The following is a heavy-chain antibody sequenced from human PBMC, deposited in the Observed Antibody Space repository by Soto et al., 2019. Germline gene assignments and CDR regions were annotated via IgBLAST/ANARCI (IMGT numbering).Heavy chain of an antibody. D-gene: IGHD3-22*01. CDR3: ARDNYCDSSGYYY. J-gene: IGHJ4*02. CDR2: IKQDGSEK. Sequence: PGGSLRLSCAASGFTFSSYWMSWVRQAPGKGLEWVANIKQDGSEKYYVDSVKGRFTISRDNAKNSLYLQMNSLRAEDTAVYYCARDNYCDSSGYYYWGQWTVVTVSS. CDR1: GFTFSSYW. V-gene: IGHV3-7*01.